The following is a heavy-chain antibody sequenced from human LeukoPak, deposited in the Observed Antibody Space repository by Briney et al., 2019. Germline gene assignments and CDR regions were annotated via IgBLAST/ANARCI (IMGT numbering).Heavy chain of an antibody. V-gene: IGHV3-23*01. CDR1: GFTFSTYA. Sequence: GGSLRLSCAASGFTFSTYAMSWVRQAPGKGLEWVSGISGSGGTTYYADSVKGRFTVSRDNSKNTLYLQMNSLRAEDTAVYYCVYGGYMDVWGKGTTVTVSS. D-gene: IGHD4-17*01. CDR3: VYGGYMDV. CDR2: ISGSGGTT. J-gene: IGHJ6*03.